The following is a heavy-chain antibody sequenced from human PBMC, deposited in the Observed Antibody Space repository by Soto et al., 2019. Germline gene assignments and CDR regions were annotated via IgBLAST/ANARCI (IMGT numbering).Heavy chain of an antibody. V-gene: IGHV1-2*02. J-gene: IGHJ4*02. D-gene: IGHD2-21*01. CDR3: ASQMKVIGYIRY. CDR2: INPNSGGT. CDR1: GYTFTGYY. Sequence: QVQLVQSGAEVKKPGASVKVSCKASGYTFTGYYMHWVRQAPGQGLEWMGWINPNSGGTNYAQKFQGRVTMTRDTSISTADMDLRRLRCDETAVYCCASQMKVIGYIRYWGQGTLVTVSS.